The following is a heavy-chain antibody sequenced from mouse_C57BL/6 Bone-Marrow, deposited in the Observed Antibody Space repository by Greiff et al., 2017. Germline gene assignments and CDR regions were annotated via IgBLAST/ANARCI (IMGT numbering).Heavy chain of an antibody. Sequence: VQLQQSGAELVKPGASVKLSCKASGYTFTSYWMHWVKQRPGQGLEWIGMIHPNSGSTNYNEKFKSKATLTVDKSSSTAYMQLSSQTSEDSAVYYCARWDSNPFAYWGQGTLVTVSA. D-gene: IGHD2-5*01. CDR2: IHPNSGST. CDR3: ARWDSNPFAY. J-gene: IGHJ3*01. V-gene: IGHV1-64*01. CDR1: GYTFTSYW.